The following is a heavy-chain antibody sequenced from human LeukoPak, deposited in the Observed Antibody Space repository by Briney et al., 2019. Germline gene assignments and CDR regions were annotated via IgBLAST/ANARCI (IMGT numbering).Heavy chain of an antibody. CDR2: ISGSGGST. J-gene: IGHJ3*02. V-gene: IGHV3-23*01. D-gene: IGHD3-10*01. Sequence: GGSLRLSCAASRFTFSSYAMSWVRQAPGKGLEWVSAISGSGGSTYYADSVKGRFTISRDNSKNTLYLQMNSLRAEDTAVYYCAKVGGSGSYYKSWSVEDAFDIWGQGTVVTVSS. CDR3: AKVGGSGSYYKSWSVEDAFDI. CDR1: RFTFSSYA.